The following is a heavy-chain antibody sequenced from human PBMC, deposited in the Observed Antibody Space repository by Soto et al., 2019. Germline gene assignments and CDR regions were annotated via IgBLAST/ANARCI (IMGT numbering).Heavy chain of an antibody. CDR3: AKDASMTTVITKTGYYYYYMDV. CDR1: GFTFSSYG. CDR2: ISYDGSNK. D-gene: IGHD4-17*01. J-gene: IGHJ6*03. V-gene: IGHV3-30*18. Sequence: EGSLRLSCAASGFTFSSYGMHWVRQAPGKGLEWVAVISYDGSNKYYADSVKGRFTISRDNSKNTLYLQMNSLRAEDTAVYYCAKDASMTTVITKTGYYYYYMDVWGKGTTVTVSS.